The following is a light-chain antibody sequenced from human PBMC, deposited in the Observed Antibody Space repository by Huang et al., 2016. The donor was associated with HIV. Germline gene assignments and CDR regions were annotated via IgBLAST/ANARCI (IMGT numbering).Light chain of an antibody. Sequence: DIQMTQSPSSLSASVGDRVTISCRASQIIRTYLIWYQQKPGKAPKLLIYDVSSVQRGVPSSFGVSGSGTDFTLTISSLQPEDFATYYCQQSHSTPYTFGQGTKLEIK. CDR2: DVS. CDR3: QQSHSTPYT. V-gene: IGKV1-39*01. CDR1: QIIRTY. J-gene: IGKJ2*01.